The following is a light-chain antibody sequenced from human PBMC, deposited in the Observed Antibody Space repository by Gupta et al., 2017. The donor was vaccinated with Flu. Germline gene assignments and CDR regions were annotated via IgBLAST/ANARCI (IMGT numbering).Light chain of an antibody. Sequence: QLVLTQSPSASASLGASVKRTCTLSSGHSSYAIAWHQQQPEKGPPSLMMLYSEGSHSKGDGIPDRGSGSGSAAARSITLSRTQAEDDSYSDSQNWGHSPPVVFGGGTKLTVL. CDR1: SGHSSYA. CDR2: LYSEGSH. CDR3: QNWGHSPPVV. J-gene: IGLJ2*01. V-gene: IGLV4-69*01.